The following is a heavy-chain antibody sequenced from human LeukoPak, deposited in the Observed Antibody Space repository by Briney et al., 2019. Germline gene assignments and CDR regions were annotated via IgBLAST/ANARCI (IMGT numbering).Heavy chain of an antibody. Sequence: SETLSLTCAVSGGSITNNNWWNWVRQPPGKGLEWIGEIYHSGSTNYNASLKSRATISVDKSKNQLSLKLSSVTATDTAVYYCARVDVITFGGVIVQRREWFDPWGQGTLVTVSS. V-gene: IGHV4-4*02. D-gene: IGHD3-16*02. CDR2: IYHSGST. CDR3: ARVDVITFGGVIVQRREWFDP. J-gene: IGHJ5*02. CDR1: GGSITNNNW.